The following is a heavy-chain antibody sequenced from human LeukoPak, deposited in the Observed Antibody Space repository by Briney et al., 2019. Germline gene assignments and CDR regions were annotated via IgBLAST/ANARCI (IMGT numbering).Heavy chain of an antibody. CDR1: GYTFNGFY. V-gene: IGHV1-2*02. CDR2: INPNSGGT. Sequence: GASVKVSCKASGYTFNGFYLHWVRQAPGQGLEWMGWINPNSGGTNYAQKFQGRVTMTRDTSISTAYMELSRLRSDDTAVYYCARDLDPWLVGNWFDYWGQGTLVTVSS. D-gene: IGHD6-19*01. CDR3: ARDLDPWLVGNWFDY. J-gene: IGHJ4*02.